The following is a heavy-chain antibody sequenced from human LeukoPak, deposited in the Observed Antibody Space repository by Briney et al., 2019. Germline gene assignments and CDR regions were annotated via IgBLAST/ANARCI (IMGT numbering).Heavy chain of an antibody. D-gene: IGHD3-22*01. Sequence: ASVMVSCKASGYTFTGYYMHWVRQAPGQGLEWMGWINPNSGGTNYAQKFQSWVTMTRDTSISTAYMELSRLRSDDTAVHYCARAPLNYYDSSGYYFIDYWGQGTLVTVSS. CDR3: ARAPLNYYDSSGYYFIDY. V-gene: IGHV1-2*04. CDR1: GYTFTGYY. J-gene: IGHJ4*02. CDR2: INPNSGGT.